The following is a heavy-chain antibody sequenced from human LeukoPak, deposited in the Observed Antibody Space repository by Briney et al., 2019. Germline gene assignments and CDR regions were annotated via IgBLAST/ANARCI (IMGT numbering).Heavy chain of an antibody. J-gene: IGHJ4*02. CDR2: ISSSSSYT. V-gene: IGHV3-11*05. D-gene: IGHD3-16*01. CDR1: GSTFSDYY. Sequence: GGSLRLSCAASGSTFSDYYMSWIRQAPGKGLEWVSFISSSSSYTNYADSVQGRFTISRDNAKNSLYLQMNSLRAEDTAVYYCARDRPDYFGGFSHYFDYWGQGTLVTVSS. CDR3: ARDRPDYFGGFSHYFDY.